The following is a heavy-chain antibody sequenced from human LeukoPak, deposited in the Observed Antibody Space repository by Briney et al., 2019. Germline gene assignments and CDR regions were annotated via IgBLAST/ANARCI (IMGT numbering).Heavy chain of an antibody. Sequence: GGSLRLSCAASGFTFSSYNMNWVRQAPGKGLEWVSSFSSSSTYKYYADSVKGRFTISRDNAKNSLYLQMNSLRAEDTAVYYCAELGITMIGGVWGKGTTVTISS. V-gene: IGHV3-21*01. CDR1: GFTFSSYN. CDR3: AELGITMIGGV. J-gene: IGHJ6*04. CDR2: FSSSSTYK. D-gene: IGHD3-10*02.